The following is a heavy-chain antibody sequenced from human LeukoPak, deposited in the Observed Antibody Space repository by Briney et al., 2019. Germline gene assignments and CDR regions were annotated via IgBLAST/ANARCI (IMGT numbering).Heavy chain of an antibody. CDR1: GFTFSNAW. CDR3: ARDRNLLWFGEPNTNWFDP. Sequence: GGSLRLSCAASGFTFSNAWMSWVRQAPGKGLEWVSYISSSGSTIYYADSVKGRFTISRDNAKNSLYLQMNSLRAEDTAVYYCARDRNLLWFGEPNTNWFDPWGQGTLVTVSS. D-gene: IGHD3-10*01. CDR2: ISSSGSTI. V-gene: IGHV3-11*01. J-gene: IGHJ5*02.